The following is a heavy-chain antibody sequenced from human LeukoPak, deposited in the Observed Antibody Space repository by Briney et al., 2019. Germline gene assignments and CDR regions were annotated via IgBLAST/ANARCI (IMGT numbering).Heavy chain of an antibody. CDR1: GYTFTSYG. V-gene: IGHV1-2*02. D-gene: IGHD3-10*01. CDR3: ARDLAYYYGSGNTFDI. Sequence: GASVKVSCKASGYTFTSYGISWVRQAPGQGLEWMGWINPNSGGTNYAQKFQGRVTMTRDTSISTAYMELSRLRSDDTAVYYCARDLAYYYGSGNTFDIWGQGTMVTVSS. J-gene: IGHJ3*02. CDR2: INPNSGGT.